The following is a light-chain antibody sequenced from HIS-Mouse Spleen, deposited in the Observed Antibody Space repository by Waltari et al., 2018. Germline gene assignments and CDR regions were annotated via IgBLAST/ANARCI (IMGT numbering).Light chain of an antibody. V-gene: IGLV2-23*01. J-gene: IGLJ3*02. CDR1: SSDVGRYNL. CDR3: CSYAGSSTWV. Sequence: QSALTQPAAVSGSPGQAITIPCPGTSSDVGRYNLVSWYQHHPGKAPKLLIYEGSKRPSGVSNRFSGSKSGNTASLTISGLQAEDEADYYCCSYAGSSTWVFGGGTKLTVL. CDR2: EGS.